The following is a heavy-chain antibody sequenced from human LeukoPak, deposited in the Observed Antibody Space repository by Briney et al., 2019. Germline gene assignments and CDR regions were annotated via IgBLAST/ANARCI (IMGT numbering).Heavy chain of an antibody. CDR1: GYSISSGYY. D-gene: IGHD2-21*02. CDR2: IYHSGST. J-gene: IGHJ4*02. Sequence: SETLSLTCTVSGYSISSGYYWGWIRQPPGKGLEWIGSIYHSGSTYYNPSLKSRVTISVDTSKNQFSLKLSSVTAADTAVYYCAREGVTPHDYWGQGTLVTVSS. V-gene: IGHV4-38-2*02. CDR3: AREGVTPHDY.